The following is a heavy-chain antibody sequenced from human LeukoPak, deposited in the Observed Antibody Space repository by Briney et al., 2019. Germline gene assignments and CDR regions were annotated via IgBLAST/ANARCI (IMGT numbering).Heavy chain of an antibody. Sequence: GRSLRLSCAASGFTFVDYAEHWVRQAPGQGLELDSGISWNSGSIGYADSVKGRFTISRDNAKNSLYLQLNTLRAEDTALYYCAKVVGRGSGYFSFVDFWGQGTMVTVSS. CDR1: GFTFVDYA. J-gene: IGHJ4*02. V-gene: IGHV3-9*01. CDR3: AKVVGRGSGYFSFVDF. D-gene: IGHD5-12*01. CDR2: ISWNSGSI.